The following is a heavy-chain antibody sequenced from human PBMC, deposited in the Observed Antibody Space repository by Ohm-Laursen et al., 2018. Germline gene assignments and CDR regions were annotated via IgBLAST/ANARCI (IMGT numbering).Heavy chain of an antibody. Sequence: SLRLSCAASGFTFSDHYMDWVRQAPGKGLEWVGRIRNKANSYTTEYAASVKGRFTISRDDSKNSLYLQMNSLKTEDAAVYYCARVVLYYYYGMDVWGQGTTVTVSS. CDR3: ARVVLYYYYGMDV. V-gene: IGHV3-72*01. CDR2: IRNKANSYTT. CDR1: GFTFSDHY. D-gene: IGHD2-8*02. J-gene: IGHJ6*02.